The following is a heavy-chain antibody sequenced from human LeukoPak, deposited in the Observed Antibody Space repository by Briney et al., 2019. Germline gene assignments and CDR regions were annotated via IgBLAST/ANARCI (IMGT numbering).Heavy chain of an antibody. CDR3: ARDVLRYFDWIYPGYYYGMDV. D-gene: IGHD3-9*01. CDR1: GFTVSSNY. Sequence: GGSLRLSCAASGFTVSSNYMSWVRQAPGKGLEWVSVIYSGGSTYYADSVKGRFTISRDNSKNTLYLQMNSLRAEDTAVYYCARDVLRYFDWIYPGYYYGMDVWGQGTTVTVSS. J-gene: IGHJ6*02. V-gene: IGHV3-66*01. CDR2: IYSGGST.